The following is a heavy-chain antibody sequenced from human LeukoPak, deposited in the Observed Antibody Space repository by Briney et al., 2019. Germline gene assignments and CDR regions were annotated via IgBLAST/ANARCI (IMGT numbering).Heavy chain of an antibody. CDR2: INSDGSST. CDR1: GFTFSSYW. Sequence: GGSLRLSCAASGFTFSSYWMHWVRQAPGKGLVWFSRINSDGSSTSYADSVKGRFTISRDNAKNTLYLQMNSLRAEDTAVYYCARDLTGFRGVIDYWGQGTLVTVSS. CDR3: ARDLTGFRGVIDY. J-gene: IGHJ4*02. V-gene: IGHV3-74*01. D-gene: IGHD3-16*02.